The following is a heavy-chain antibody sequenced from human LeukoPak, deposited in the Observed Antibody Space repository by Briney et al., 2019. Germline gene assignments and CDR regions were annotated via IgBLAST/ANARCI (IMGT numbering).Heavy chain of an antibody. CDR2: INPTGGST. J-gene: IGHJ5*02. V-gene: IGHV1-46*01. CDR3: ARDNSVGDNAWWFDP. Sequence: ASVKVSCKASGYTFTSYYMHWVRQAPGQGLEWMGLINPTGGSTGYAQKFQGRVTMTRDMSTSTDYMELSSLRSEDTAIYYCARDNSVGDNAWWFDPWGQGTPVTVSS. CDR1: GYTFTSYY. D-gene: IGHD1-26*01.